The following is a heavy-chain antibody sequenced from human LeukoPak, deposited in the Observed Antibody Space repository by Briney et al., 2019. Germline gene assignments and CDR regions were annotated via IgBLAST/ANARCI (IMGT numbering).Heavy chain of an antibody. CDR3: ARDKIVGATFFDY. D-gene: IGHD1-26*01. CDR1: GFTFSDYW. CDR2: IKQDGSER. V-gene: IGHV3-7*01. J-gene: IGHJ4*02. Sequence: GGSLRLSCAASGFTFSDYWMSWVRQTPGKGLEWVANIKQDGSERYYVDSVKGRFTTSRDNAERSLYLQMNSLRADDSAVYYCARDKIVGATFFDYWGQGILVTVSS.